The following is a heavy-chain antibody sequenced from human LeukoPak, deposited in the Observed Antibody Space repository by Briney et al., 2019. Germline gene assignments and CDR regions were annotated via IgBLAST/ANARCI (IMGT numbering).Heavy chain of an antibody. D-gene: IGHD6-13*01. Sequence: GGSLRLSCAASGFTFSSYSMNWVRQAPGKGLEWVSSISSSSSYIYYADSVKGRFTISRDNAKNSLYLQMNSLRAEDTAVYYCARVGHRAAADHLVAFDIWGQGTMVTVSS. CDR2: ISSSSSYI. J-gene: IGHJ3*02. CDR1: GFTFSSYS. V-gene: IGHV3-21*01. CDR3: ARVGHRAAADHLVAFDI.